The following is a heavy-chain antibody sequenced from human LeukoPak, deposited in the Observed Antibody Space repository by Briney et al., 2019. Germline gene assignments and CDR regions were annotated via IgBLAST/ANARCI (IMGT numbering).Heavy chain of an antibody. CDR3: ARYFPHVVVVPAAIPLDY. J-gene: IGHJ4*02. D-gene: IGHD2-2*02. Sequence: ASVKVSCKASGYTFTSYGISWVRQAPGQGREWRGWISAYNGNTNYAQKLQGRVTMTTDTSTSTAYMELRSLRSDDTAVYYCARYFPHVVVVPAAIPLDYWGQGTLVTVSS. CDR2: ISAYNGNT. CDR1: GYTFTSYG. V-gene: IGHV1-18*01.